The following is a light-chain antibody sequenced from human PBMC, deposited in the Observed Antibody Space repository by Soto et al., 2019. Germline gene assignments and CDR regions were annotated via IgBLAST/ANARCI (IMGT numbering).Light chain of an antibody. CDR2: GAS. J-gene: IGKJ5*01. CDR1: QSVSSN. V-gene: IGKV3-15*01. CDR3: QQYNEWPPT. Sequence: EIVMTQSPATLSVSPGERATLSCRASQSVSSNLAWYQQKPGQAPRLLIYGASTRATGIPARFSAGGSGTEFTLTISSLQSEDFAVYYCQQYNEWPPTFGQGTRLEIK.